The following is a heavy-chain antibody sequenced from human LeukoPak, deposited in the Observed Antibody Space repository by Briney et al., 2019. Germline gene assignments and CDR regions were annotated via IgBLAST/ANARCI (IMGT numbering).Heavy chain of an antibody. CDR1: GGSISSYY. Sequence: PSETLSLTCTVSGGSISSYYWSWLRQPPGKGREWIGYIYYSGSTNYNPSLKSRVTISVDTSKNQFSLKLSSVTAADTAVYYCASIYSGSYFFDYWGQGTLVTVSS. J-gene: IGHJ4*02. CDR2: IYYSGST. V-gene: IGHV4-59*01. D-gene: IGHD1-26*01. CDR3: ASIYSGSYFFDY.